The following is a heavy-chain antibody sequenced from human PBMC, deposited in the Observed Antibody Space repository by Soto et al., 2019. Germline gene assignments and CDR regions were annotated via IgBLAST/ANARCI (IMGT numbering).Heavy chain of an antibody. D-gene: IGHD2-2*01. Sequence: ASVKVSCNASGYTFTGYYMHWVRQAPGQGLEWMGWINPNSGGTNYAQKFQGWVTMTRDTSISTAYMELSRLRSDDTAVYYCARTHCISTSCYPPYYYYGMDVWGQETTVTVSS. CDR3: ARTHCISTSCYPPYYYYGMDV. CDR1: GYTFTGYY. J-gene: IGHJ6*02. CDR2: INPNSGGT. V-gene: IGHV1-2*04.